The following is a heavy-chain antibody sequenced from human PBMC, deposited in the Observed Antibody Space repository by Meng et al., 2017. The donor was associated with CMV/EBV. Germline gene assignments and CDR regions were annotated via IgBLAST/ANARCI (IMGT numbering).Heavy chain of an antibody. Sequence: GESLKISCAASGFTFSSYWMSWARQAPGKGLEWVANIKQDGSEKYYVDSVKGRFTISRDNAKNSLYLQMNSLRAEDTAVYYCARGIGYCSSTSCDRYAFDIWGQGTMVTVSS. V-gene: IGHV3-7*01. CDR3: ARGIGYCSSTSCDRYAFDI. CDR1: GFTFSSYW. J-gene: IGHJ3*02. CDR2: IKQDGSEK. D-gene: IGHD2-2*01.